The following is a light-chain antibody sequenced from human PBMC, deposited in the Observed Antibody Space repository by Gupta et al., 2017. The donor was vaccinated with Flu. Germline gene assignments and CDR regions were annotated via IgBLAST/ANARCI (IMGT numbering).Light chain of an antibody. Sequence: QSALTQPASVSGSPGQSITISCTGPSSDVGDYNYVSWYQQHPGKAPKLMIYEVSNRPSGVSNRFSGSKSGNTASLTISGLQAEDEADYYCSSYTSSSTRVFGTGTKFTVL. CDR3: SSYTSSSTRV. J-gene: IGLJ1*01. V-gene: IGLV2-14*01. CDR2: EVS. CDR1: SSDVGDYNY.